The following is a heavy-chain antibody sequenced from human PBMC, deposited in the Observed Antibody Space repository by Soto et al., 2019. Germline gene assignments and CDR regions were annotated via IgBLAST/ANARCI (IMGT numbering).Heavy chain of an antibody. CDR1: GFTFSSYS. J-gene: IGHJ3*02. CDR2: ISSSSSYI. D-gene: IGHD4-17*01. V-gene: IGHV3-21*01. Sequence: GGSLRLSCAASGFTFSSYSMNWVRQAPGKGLEWVSSISSSSSYIYYADSVKGRFTISRDNAKNSLYLQMNSLRAEDTAVYYCARDKTPYYGDYVNAFDICGQGTMVTVSS. CDR3: ARDKTPYYGDYVNAFDI.